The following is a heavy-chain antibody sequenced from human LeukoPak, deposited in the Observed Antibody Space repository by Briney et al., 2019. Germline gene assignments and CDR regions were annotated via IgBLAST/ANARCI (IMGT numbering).Heavy chain of an antibody. J-gene: IGHJ4*02. CDR1: GYIFTHYW. CDR3: ARQSRDGSKTRGYYFDY. CDR2: IYPADSDT. Sequence: GESLKISCQVSGYIFTHYWIGWVRQMPGKGLESMGLIYPADSDTTYSPSFQGQVTISADKSISTVYLQWSSRKASDTAMYYCARQSRDGSKTRGYYFDYWGQGTLVTVSS. D-gene: IGHD3-10*01. V-gene: IGHV5-51*01.